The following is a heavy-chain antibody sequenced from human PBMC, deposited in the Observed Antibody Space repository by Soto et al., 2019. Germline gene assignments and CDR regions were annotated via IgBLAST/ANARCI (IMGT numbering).Heavy chain of an antibody. CDR3: ARGSFYYDFWSGYFDY. Sequence: GASVKVSCKASGYTFTSYGISWVRQAPGQGLEWMGWISAYNGNTNYAQKLQGRVTMTTDTSTSTAYMELRSLRSDDTAVYYCARGSFYYDFWSGYFDYWGQGTLVTVSS. CDR1: GYTFTSYG. J-gene: IGHJ4*02. D-gene: IGHD3-3*01. CDR2: ISAYNGNT. V-gene: IGHV1-18*01.